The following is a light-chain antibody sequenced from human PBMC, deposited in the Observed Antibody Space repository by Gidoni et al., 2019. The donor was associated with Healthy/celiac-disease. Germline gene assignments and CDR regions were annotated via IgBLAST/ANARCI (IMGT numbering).Light chain of an antibody. CDR2: AES. CDR3: EQYYSYPRT. V-gene: IGKV1-8*01. J-gene: IGKJ1*01. CDR1: QGISSY. Sequence: ALRITKSPSSYSARTAYRVAITCRARQGISSYLAWYQLKPGKAPKLLIYAESTLQSGVPSRFSGSGSGIDFTLTICCLQSDDFATYYWEQYYSYPRTFGQGTKLEIK.